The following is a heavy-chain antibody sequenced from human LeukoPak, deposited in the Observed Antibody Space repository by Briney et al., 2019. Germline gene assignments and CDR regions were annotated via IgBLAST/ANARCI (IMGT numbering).Heavy chain of an antibody. Sequence: SETLSLTCTVSGGSISSTTYYWGWIRQPPGKGLEWIGNIYYSGSTYYNPSLKSRVTISVDTSKNQFSLKLSSVTAADTAVYYCARTIFGVVNYYMDVWGKGTTVTVSS. CDR1: GGSISSTTYY. CDR2: IYYSGST. V-gene: IGHV4-39*01. J-gene: IGHJ6*03. CDR3: ARTIFGVVNYYMDV. D-gene: IGHD3-3*01.